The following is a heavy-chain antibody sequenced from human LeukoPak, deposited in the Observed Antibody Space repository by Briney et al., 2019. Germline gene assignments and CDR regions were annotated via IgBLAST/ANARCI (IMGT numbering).Heavy chain of an antibody. D-gene: IGHD3-3*02. CDR1: GGSISPYY. J-gene: IGHJ6*03. CDR3: ARAFYPGYYSYMAV. CDR2: IYYSGST. V-gene: IGHV4-59*01. Sequence: KPSETLSLTCTVSGGSISPYYWSWIRQPPGKGLEWIGDIYYSGSTNYNPSLKSRVTISVDTSKNQFSLKLSSVTAADTAAYYCARAFYPGYYSYMAVWGKGTTVTVSS.